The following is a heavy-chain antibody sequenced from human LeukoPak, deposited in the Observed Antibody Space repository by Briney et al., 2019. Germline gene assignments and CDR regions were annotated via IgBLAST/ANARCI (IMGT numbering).Heavy chain of an antibody. V-gene: IGHV4-39*01. Sequence: SEALSLTCTVSGGSMSSRSHYWGWIRQPPGKGLEWIGSIDYSGSTYYNPSLGSRVTISVDTSKNQFSLKLTSVTAADTAVYYCARHMVWITNFYYYMDVWGKGTTVTVSS. CDR2: IDYSGST. CDR3: ARHMVWITNFYYYMDV. CDR1: GGSMSSRSHY. J-gene: IGHJ6*03. D-gene: IGHD3-10*01.